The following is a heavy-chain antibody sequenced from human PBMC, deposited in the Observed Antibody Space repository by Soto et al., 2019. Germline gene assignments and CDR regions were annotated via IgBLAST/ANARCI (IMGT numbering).Heavy chain of an antibody. J-gene: IGHJ4*02. CDR2: IRGSGGST. CDR3: AKGFGISWQYYLDY. V-gene: IGHV3-23*01. Sequence: EVQLLESGGGLVQPGGSLRLSCAASGFSFASYAMNWVRQAPGKGLEWVSGIRGSGGSTYYADSVKGRFTISRDNSNNTLYLQLSSLRVEDTAVYYCAKGFGISWQYYLDYWGQGTLVTVSS. CDR1: GFSFASYA. D-gene: IGHD3-10*01.